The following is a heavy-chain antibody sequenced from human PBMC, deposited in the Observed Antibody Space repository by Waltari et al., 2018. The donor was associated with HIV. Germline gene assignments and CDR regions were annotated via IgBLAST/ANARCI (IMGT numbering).Heavy chain of an antibody. CDR1: GASFSGSL. CDR2: INHSGRN. CDR3: ARDSAPGLAGGDEDGDFFYYGLDV. Sequence: QSRLAQWGAGLVKPSGTLSHISAVSGASFSGSLWSWTRAAPGRGLEWIAEINHSGRNNYNPSLKGRISLSVDTSKKQFSLKVRSVTPADTAVYYCARDSAPGLAGGDEDGDFFYYGLDVWGQGTTVTVSS. J-gene: IGHJ6*01. V-gene: IGHV4-34*01. D-gene: IGHD2-21*01.